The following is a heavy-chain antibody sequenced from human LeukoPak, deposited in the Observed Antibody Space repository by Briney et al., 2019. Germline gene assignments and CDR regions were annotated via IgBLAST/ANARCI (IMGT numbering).Heavy chain of an antibody. CDR1: GLTFSTYT. J-gene: IGHJ6*04. V-gene: IGHV3-21*04. CDR3: ARDVNYYGMDV. CDR2: ISSGSSYI. Sequence: GGSLRLSCAASGLTFSTYTMNWVRQAPGKGLEWVSSISSGSSYIYYADSMKGRFTISRDNAKNSLYLQMNSLRAEDTAVYYCARDVNYYGMDVWGKGTTVTVSS.